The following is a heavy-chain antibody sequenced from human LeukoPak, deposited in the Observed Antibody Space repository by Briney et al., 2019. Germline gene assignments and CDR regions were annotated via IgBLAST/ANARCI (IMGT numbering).Heavy chain of an antibody. CDR1: GVTFSHYA. J-gene: IGHJ4*02. Sequence: GGSLRLSCAASGVTFSHYAMHWVRRAPGKGLEWITFVSAEGDRRYYADSVKGRFTISRDDSKNTLYLQMNSLRPEDSALDYCVRDLSGHYSFDHWGQGALVTVSS. CDR2: VSAEGDRR. D-gene: IGHD4-17*01. CDR3: VRDLSGHYSFDH. V-gene: IGHV3-30*04.